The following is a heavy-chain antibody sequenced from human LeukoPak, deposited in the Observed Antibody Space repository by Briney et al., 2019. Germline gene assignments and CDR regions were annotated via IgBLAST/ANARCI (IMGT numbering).Heavy chain of an antibody. CDR1: GYTFTSYA. Sequence: ASVKVSCKASGYTFTSYAMNWVRQAPGQGLEWMGWINTNTGNPTYAQGFTGRFVFSLDTSVSTAYLQICSLKAEDTAVYYCARQYSSGWGASYFDYWGQGTLVTVSS. CDR2: INTNTGNP. D-gene: IGHD6-19*01. V-gene: IGHV7-4-1*01. CDR3: ARQYSSGWGASYFDY. J-gene: IGHJ4*02.